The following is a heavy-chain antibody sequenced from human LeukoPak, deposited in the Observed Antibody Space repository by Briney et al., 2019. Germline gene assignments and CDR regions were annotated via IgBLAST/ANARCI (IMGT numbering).Heavy chain of an antibody. CDR2: ISSSGSTI. Sequence: GGSLRLSCAASGFTFSDYYMSWIRQAPGKGLEWLSYISSSGSTIHYADSVKGRFTISRDNAKNSLHLQMNSLRAEDTAVYYCARDYYDSSGYYYDLDGFDIWGQGTMVTVSS. CDR1: GFTFSDYY. J-gene: IGHJ3*02. D-gene: IGHD3-22*01. CDR3: ARDYYDSSGYYYDLDGFDI. V-gene: IGHV3-11*01.